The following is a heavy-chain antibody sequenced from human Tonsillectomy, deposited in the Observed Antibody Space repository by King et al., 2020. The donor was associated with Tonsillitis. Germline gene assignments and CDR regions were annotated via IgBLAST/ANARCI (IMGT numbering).Heavy chain of an antibody. Sequence: VQLVESGGGVVQPGRSLRLSCAASGFTFSSYGMHWVRQAPGKGLEWVAVIWYDGSNKYYADSVKGRFTISRDNSKNTLYLQMNSLRAEDTAGYYCAGGLYGQAGTGAQQYFQHWGQGTLVTVSS. CDR2: IWYDGSNK. D-gene: IGHD2-2*02. CDR1: GFTFSSYG. CDR3: AGGLYGQAGTGAQQYFQH. V-gene: IGHV3-33*08. J-gene: IGHJ1*01.